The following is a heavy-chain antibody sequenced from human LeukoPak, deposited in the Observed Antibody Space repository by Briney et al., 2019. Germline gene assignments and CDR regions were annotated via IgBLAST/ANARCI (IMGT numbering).Heavy chain of an antibody. CDR3: ATSIAAAKSGGFDY. D-gene: IGHD6-13*01. Sequence: GGSLRLSCAASGFTFSSYAMSWVRQAPGKGLEWVSAISGSGGSTYYADSVKGRFTISRDNSKNTLYLQMNSLRAEDTAVYYCATSIAAAKSGGFDYWGQGTLVTVSS. V-gene: IGHV3-23*01. CDR2: ISGSGGST. CDR1: GFTFSSYA. J-gene: IGHJ4*02.